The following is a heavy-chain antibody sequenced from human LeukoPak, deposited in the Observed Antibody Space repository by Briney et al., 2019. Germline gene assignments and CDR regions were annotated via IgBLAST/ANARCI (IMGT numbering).Heavy chain of an antibody. J-gene: IGHJ3*02. Sequence: SETLSLTCAVYGGSFSGYYWSWIRQPPGKGLEWIGEINHSGSTNYNPSLKSRVTISVDTSKNQFSLKLSSVTAADTAVYYCAREYSSGWSTGGAFDISGQGTMVTVSS. CDR2: INHSGST. CDR1: GGSFSGYY. D-gene: IGHD6-19*01. V-gene: IGHV4-34*01. CDR3: AREYSSGWSTGGAFDI.